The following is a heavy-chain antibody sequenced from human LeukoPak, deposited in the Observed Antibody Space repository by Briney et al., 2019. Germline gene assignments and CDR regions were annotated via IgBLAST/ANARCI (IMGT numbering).Heavy chain of an antibody. V-gene: IGHV3-21*01. CDR2: ISSSSSYI. D-gene: IGHD1-20*01. CDR3: ARDGNRLTGKYNWFDP. J-gene: IGHJ5*02. CDR1: GFTFSSYS. Sequence: PGGSLRLSCAASGFTFSSYSMNWVRQAPGKGLEWVSSISSSSSYIYYADSVKGRFTISRDNAKNSLYLQMNSLRAEDTAVYYCARDGNRLTGKYNWFDPWGQGTLVTVSS.